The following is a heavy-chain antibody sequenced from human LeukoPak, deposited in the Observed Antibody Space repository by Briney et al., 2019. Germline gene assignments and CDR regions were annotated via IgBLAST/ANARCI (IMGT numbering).Heavy chain of an antibody. CDR2: INPNSGGT. V-gene: IGHV1-2*02. J-gene: IGHJ6*02. Sequence: ASVKVSCKASGYTFTGYYMHWVRQGPGQGLEWVGGINPNSGGTNYAQKFQGRVTMTRDTSTSTAYMELSRLRSDDTAVYYCATGFAYTAKSYSYYGMDVWGQGTPVTVSS. CDR1: GYTFTGYY. CDR3: ATGFAYTAKSYSYYGMDV. D-gene: IGHD5-18*01.